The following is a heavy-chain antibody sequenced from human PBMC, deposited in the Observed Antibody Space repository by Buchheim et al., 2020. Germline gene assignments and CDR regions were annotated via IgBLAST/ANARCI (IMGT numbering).Heavy chain of an antibody. CDR1: GFTFSSFG. J-gene: IGHJ4*02. V-gene: IGHV3-30*18. CDR2: ISYDGSNK. Sequence: QVQLVESGGGVVQPGRSLRLSCAASGFTFSSFGMHWVRQAPGKGLEGVAVISYDGSNKYSADSVKGRFTISRDNSKNTPYLQMNSLRAEDTAVYYCAKSNYDFWSGSDYWGQGTL. D-gene: IGHD3-3*01. CDR3: AKSNYDFWSGSDY.